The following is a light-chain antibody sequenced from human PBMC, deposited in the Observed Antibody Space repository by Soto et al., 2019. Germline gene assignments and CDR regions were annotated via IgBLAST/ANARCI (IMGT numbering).Light chain of an antibody. CDR2: DNS. J-gene: IGLJ3*02. CDR3: QSYDSSLSASV. CDR1: SSNIGAGYD. Sequence: QSVLTQPPSVSGAPGQRVTISCTGSSSNIGAGYDVNWYQQVPGTAPKLLIYDNSNRPSGVPDRFSDSKSGTSVSLAITGLQAEDEADYYCQSYDSSLSASVFGGGTKVTVL. V-gene: IGLV1-40*01.